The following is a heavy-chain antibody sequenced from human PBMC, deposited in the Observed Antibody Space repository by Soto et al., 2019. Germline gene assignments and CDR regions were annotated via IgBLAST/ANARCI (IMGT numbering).Heavy chain of an antibody. V-gene: IGHV4-59*01. Sequence: QVQLQESGPGLVKPSETLSLTCTVSGASISSYYWSWIRQPPGKGLEWIGYIYYSGSTNYNPSLKRRVTISVDTSKNQFSLKLSSVTAADTAVYYCAREYSSNWSNWFDPWGQGTLVTVSS. CDR1: GASISSYY. D-gene: IGHD6-13*01. CDR2: IYYSGST. J-gene: IGHJ5*02. CDR3: AREYSSNWSNWFDP.